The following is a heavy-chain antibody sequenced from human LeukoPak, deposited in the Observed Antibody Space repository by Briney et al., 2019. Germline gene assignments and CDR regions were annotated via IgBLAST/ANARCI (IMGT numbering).Heavy chain of an antibody. V-gene: IGHV4-4*07. D-gene: IGHD6-6*01. CDR1: GGSISNYY. J-gene: IGHJ3*02. CDR2: IYTSGCT. Sequence: SETLSLTCTVSGGSISNYYWSWIRQPAGKGLEWIGRIYTSGCTNYNPSLKSRVTMSVDTSKNQFSLKLSSVTAADTAVYYCAGGAARLYDGFDIWGQGTMVTVSS. CDR3: AGGAARLYDGFDI.